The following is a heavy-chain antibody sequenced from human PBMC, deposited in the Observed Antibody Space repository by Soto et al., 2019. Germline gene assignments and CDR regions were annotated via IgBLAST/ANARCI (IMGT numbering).Heavy chain of an antibody. D-gene: IGHD3-10*01. CDR2: IIPIGATA. CDR1: GGTFSSYA. CDR3: ARVLLGFGYTYAGV. Sequence: QVQLVQSGAEVKKPGSSVKVSCKASGGTFSSYAISWVRQAPGQGLEWMGGIIPIGATANYAQKLQGRVTITADESTSTAYMELGSRRSEDTAVYYCARVLLGFGYTYAGVWGQGTTVTVSS. V-gene: IGHV1-69*12. J-gene: IGHJ6*02.